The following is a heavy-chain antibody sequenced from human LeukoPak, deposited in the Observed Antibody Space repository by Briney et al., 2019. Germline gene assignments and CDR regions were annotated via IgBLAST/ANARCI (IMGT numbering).Heavy chain of an antibody. CDR3: AGGRYGYNLIDY. V-gene: IGHV1-2*02. D-gene: IGHD5-24*01. Sequence: ASLKACCKPSGYTFTPYYMHCARQAPGHRLEGMGWINPKSGGTNYAQKFQGRVTMTRDTSISTGYMELSRLKSDDTAVYYCAGGRYGYNLIDYWGQGTLVTVSS. CDR2: INPKSGGT. CDR1: GYTFTPYY. J-gene: IGHJ4*02.